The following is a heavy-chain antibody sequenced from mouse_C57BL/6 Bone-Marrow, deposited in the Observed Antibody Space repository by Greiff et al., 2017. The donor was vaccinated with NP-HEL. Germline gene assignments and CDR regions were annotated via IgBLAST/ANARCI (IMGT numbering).Heavy chain of an antibody. J-gene: IGHJ2*01. V-gene: IGHV1-69*01. D-gene: IGHD2-4*01. Sequence: VQLQQPGAELVMPGASVKLSCKASGYTFTSYWMHWVKQRPGQGLEWIGEIDPSYSYTNYNQKFKGKSTLTVDKSSSTAYMQLSSLTSEDSAVYYCARGDYDGYWGQGTTLTVSS. CDR3: ARGDYDGY. CDR2: IDPSYSYT. CDR1: GYTFTSYW.